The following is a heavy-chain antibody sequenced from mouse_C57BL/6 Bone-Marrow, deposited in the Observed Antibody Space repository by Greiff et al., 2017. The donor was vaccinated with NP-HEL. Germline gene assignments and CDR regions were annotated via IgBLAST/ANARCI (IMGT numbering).Heavy chain of an antibody. V-gene: IGHV1-81*01. CDR3: AEATDYFDY. J-gene: IGHJ2*01. D-gene: IGHD3-2*02. CDR1: GYTFTSYG. Sequence: VKLMESGAELARPGASVKLSCKASGYTFTSYGISWVKQRTGQGLEWIGEIYPRSGNTYYNEKFKGKATLTADKSSSTAYMELRSLTSEDSAVYFCAEATDYFDYWGQGTTLTVSS. CDR2: IYPRSGNT.